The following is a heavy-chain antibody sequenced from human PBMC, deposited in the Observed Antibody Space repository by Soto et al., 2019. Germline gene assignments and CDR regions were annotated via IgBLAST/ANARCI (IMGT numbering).Heavy chain of an antibody. CDR2: IIPIFGTA. V-gene: IGHV1-69*01. J-gene: IGHJ6*02. CDR3: ARAHILRYFDWLSPGPVYYYYGMDV. CDR1: GGTFSSYA. D-gene: IGHD3-9*01. Sequence: QVQLVQSGAEVKKPGSSVKVSCKASGGTFSSYAISWVRQAPGQGLEWMGGIIPIFGTADYAQKFQGRVTITADESTSTDYMELSILRSEDTAVYYCARAHILRYFDWLSPGPVYYYYGMDVWGQGTTVTVSS.